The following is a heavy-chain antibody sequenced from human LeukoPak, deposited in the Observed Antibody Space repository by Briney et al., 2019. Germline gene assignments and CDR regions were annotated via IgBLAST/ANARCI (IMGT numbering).Heavy chain of an antibody. V-gene: IGHV3-74*01. CDR3: ARGRPHGNDY. Sequence: GGSLRLSCAASGFTFSSYWMNWARQAPGKGLVWVSRIASDGSSTTYADSVKGRFSISRDNAKNTLYLQMNSLRVEDTAVYYCARGRPHGNDYWGQGTLVTVSS. CDR1: GFTFSSYW. CDR2: IASDGSST. J-gene: IGHJ4*02. D-gene: IGHD4-23*01.